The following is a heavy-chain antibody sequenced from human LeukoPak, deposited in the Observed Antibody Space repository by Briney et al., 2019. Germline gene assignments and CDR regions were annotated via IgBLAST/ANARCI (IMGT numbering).Heavy chain of an antibody. V-gene: IGHV3-74*01. CDR3: ARGRPHGNDY. Sequence: GGSLRLSCAASGFTFSSYWMNWARQAPGKGLVWVSRIASDGSSTTYADSVKGRFSISRDNAKNTLYLQMNSLRVEDTAVYYCARGRPHGNDYWGQGTLVTVSS. CDR1: GFTFSSYW. CDR2: IASDGSST. J-gene: IGHJ4*02. D-gene: IGHD4-23*01.